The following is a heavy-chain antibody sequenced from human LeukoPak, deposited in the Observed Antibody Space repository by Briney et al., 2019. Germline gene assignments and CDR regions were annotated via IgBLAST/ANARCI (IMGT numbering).Heavy chain of an antibody. CDR2: INHSGST. D-gene: IGHD4-17*01. CDR1: GGSFSGYY. V-gene: IGHV4-34*01. J-gene: IGHJ4*02. CDR3: ARGGMTTPFDY. Sequence: SETLSLTCAVYGGSFSGYYWSWIRQPPGKGLEWIGEINHSGSTNYNLSLKSRVTISVDTSKNQFSLKLSSVTAADTAVYYCARGGMTTPFDYWGQGTLVTVSS.